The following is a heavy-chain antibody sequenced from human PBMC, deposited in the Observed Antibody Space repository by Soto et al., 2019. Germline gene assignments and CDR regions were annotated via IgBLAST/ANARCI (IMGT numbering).Heavy chain of an antibody. D-gene: IGHD1-26*01. CDR2: IIPIFGTA. J-gene: IGHJ6*02. CDR3: ASDDIVGATTEYYYYGMDV. Sequence: SVKVSCKASGGTFSSYAISWVRQAPGQGLEWMGGIIPIFGTANYAQKFQGRVTITADESTSTAYMELSSLRSEDTAVYYCASDDIVGATTEYYYYGMDVWGQGTTVTVSS. V-gene: IGHV1-69*13. CDR1: GGTFSSYA.